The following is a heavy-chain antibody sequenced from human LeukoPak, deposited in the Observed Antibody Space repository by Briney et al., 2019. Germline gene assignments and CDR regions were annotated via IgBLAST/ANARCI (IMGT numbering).Heavy chain of an antibody. V-gene: IGHV4-34*01. CDR2: INHSGST. Sequence: SETLSLTCAVYGGSFSGYYRIWIRQPPGKGLEWIGEINHSGSTNYNPSLKSRVTMSVDTSKNQFSLKLSSVTAADTAVYYCARYYDILTGYFDYWGQGTLVTVSS. D-gene: IGHD3-9*01. CDR1: GGSFSGYY. CDR3: ARYYDILTGYFDY. J-gene: IGHJ4*02.